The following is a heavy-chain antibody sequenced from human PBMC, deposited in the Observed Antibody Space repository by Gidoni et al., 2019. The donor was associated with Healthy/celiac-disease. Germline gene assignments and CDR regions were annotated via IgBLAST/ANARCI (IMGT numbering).Heavy chain of an antibody. J-gene: IGHJ4*02. CDR3: TIQVGATIRY. V-gene: IGHV3-73*02. CDR2: IRSKANSYAT. Sequence: EVQLVESGGGLVQPGGSLKLSCAASGFTFSGSAMHWVPQASGKGLEWVGRIRSKANSYATAYAASVKGRFTISRDDSKNTAYLQMNSLKTEDTAVYYCTIQVGATIRYWGQGTLVTVSS. D-gene: IGHD1-26*01. CDR1: GFTFSGSA.